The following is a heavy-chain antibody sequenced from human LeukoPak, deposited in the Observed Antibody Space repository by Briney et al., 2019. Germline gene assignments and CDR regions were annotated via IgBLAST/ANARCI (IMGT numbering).Heavy chain of an antibody. CDR1: GFTFSSYG. D-gene: IGHD5-12*01. CDR2: ISYDGSDK. Sequence: GGSLRLSCAASGFTFSSYGIHWVRQAPGKGLEWVAIISYDGSDKYYADSEKGRFTISRDNSKNTLYLQMNSLRGEDTAVYYCAKEDSGYDFDYWGQGTLVTVSS. J-gene: IGHJ4*02. V-gene: IGHV3-30*18. CDR3: AKEDSGYDFDY.